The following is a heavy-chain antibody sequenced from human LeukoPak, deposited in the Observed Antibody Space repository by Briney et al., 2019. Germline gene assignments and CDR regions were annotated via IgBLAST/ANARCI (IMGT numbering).Heavy chain of an antibody. D-gene: IGHD1-26*01. J-gene: IGHJ4*02. Sequence: SETLSLTCTVSGDSISSSSSYWGWIRQPPGKGLEWIGSIYYSGSTYYNTSLKSRVTISVDTSNNQFSLKLNSVTAADTAVYYCARDGRFPPEVLPRYFDYWGQGTLVTVSS. V-gene: IGHV4-39*07. CDR2: IYYSGST. CDR3: ARDGRFPPEVLPRYFDY. CDR1: GDSISSSSSY.